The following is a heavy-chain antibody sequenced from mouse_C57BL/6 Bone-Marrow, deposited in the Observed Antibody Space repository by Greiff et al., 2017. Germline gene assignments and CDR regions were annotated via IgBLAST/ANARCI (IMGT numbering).Heavy chain of an antibody. CDR1: GYTFTTYP. CDR3: AISTVVAPKNYAMDY. D-gene: IGHD1-1*01. V-gene: IGHV1-47*01. Sequence: VQLQQSGAELVKPGASVKMSCKASGYTFTTYPIEWMKQNHGKSLEWIGNFHPYNDDTKYNEKFKGKATLTVEKSSSTVYLELSRFTSDDSAVYYCAISTVVAPKNYAMDYWGQGTSVTVSS. J-gene: IGHJ4*01. CDR2: FHPYNDDT.